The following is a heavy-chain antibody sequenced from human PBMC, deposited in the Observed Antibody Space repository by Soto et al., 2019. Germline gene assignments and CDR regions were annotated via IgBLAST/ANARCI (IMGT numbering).Heavy chain of an antibody. Sequence: GGSLRLSCAASGFTFSSYWMSWVRQAPGKGLEWVANIKQDGSEKYYVDSVKGRFTISRDNAKNSLYLQMNSLRAEDTAVYYCARDSSGTLYYYYMDVWGKGTTVTVSS. V-gene: IGHV3-7*01. CDR1: GFTFSSYW. D-gene: IGHD1-1*01. CDR3: ARDSSGTLYYYYMDV. J-gene: IGHJ6*03. CDR2: IKQDGSEK.